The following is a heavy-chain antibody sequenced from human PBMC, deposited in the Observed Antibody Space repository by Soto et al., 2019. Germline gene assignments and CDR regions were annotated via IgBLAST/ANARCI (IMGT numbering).Heavy chain of an antibody. J-gene: IGHJ4*02. CDR1: GFTFSSYA. CDR2: ISGSGGRT. CDR3: ASPSAAAGPTFDY. D-gene: IGHD6-13*01. V-gene: IGHV3-23*01. Sequence: PXGWLRRPCAASGFTFSSYAMSWVRQAPGKGLEWVSAISGSGGRTYYADSVKGRFTISRDNSKNTLYLQMNSLRAEDTAVYYCASPSAAAGPTFDYWGQGTLVTVYS.